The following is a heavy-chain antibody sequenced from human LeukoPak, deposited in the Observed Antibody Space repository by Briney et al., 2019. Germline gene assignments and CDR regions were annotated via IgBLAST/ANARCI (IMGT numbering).Heavy chain of an antibody. J-gene: IGHJ4*02. Sequence: TLSLTCAVSGGSXSSDNYCWSWIRQPPGKGLEWIGYIYHSGSTYYNPSLKGRVTISVDRSKNQFSLKLSSVTAADTAVYYCARSHYDSSGSPIFGLGVDYWGQGTLVTVSS. D-gene: IGHD3-22*01. V-gene: IGHV4-30-2*01. CDR3: ARSHYDSSGSPIFGLGVDY. CDR1: GGSXSSDNYC. CDR2: IYHSGST.